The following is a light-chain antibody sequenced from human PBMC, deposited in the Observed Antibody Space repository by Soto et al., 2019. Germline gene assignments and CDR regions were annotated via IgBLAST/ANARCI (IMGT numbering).Light chain of an antibody. V-gene: IGLV2-14*01. Sequence: QSVLTQPASVSGSPGQSITISCTGTSSDVGAYDYVSWYQQHPGKAPKLMIYDVNNRPSGVSRRFSGPKSGNTASLTISGLQAEDEADYYCNSYSTSTSYVFGTGTKVTVL. CDR3: NSYSTSTSYV. J-gene: IGLJ1*01. CDR2: DVN. CDR1: SSDVGAYDY.